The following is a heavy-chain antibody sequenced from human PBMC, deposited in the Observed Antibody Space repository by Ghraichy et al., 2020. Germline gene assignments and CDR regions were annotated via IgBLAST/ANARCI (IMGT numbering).Heavy chain of an antibody. CDR2: ISGSGGST. CDR1: GFTFSSYA. V-gene: IGHV3-23*01. CDR3: AKDGLEYYDFWSGYADY. Sequence: GGSLRLSCAASGFTFSSYAMSWVRQAPGKGLEWVSAISGSGGSTYYADSVKGRFTISRDNSKNTLYLQMNSLRAEDTAVYYCAKDGLEYYDFWSGYADYWGQGTLVTVSS. D-gene: IGHD3-3*01. J-gene: IGHJ4*02.